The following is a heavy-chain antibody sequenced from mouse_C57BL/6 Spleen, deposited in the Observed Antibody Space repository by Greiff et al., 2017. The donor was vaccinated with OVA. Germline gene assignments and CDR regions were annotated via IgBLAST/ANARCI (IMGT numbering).Heavy chain of an antibody. D-gene: IGHD2-3*01. J-gene: IGHJ3*01. CDR1: GYSFTGYY. CDR3: ARSYDGYSWFAY. Sequence: EVKLMESGPELVKPGASVKISCKASGYSFTGYYMNWVKQSPEKSLEWIGEINPSTGGTTYNQKFKAKATLTVDKSSSTAYMQLKSLTSEDSAVYYCARSYDGYSWFAYWGQGTLVTVSA. V-gene: IGHV1-42*01. CDR2: INPSTGGT.